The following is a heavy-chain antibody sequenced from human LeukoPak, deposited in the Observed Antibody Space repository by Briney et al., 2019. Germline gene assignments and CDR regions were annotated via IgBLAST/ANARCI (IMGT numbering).Heavy chain of an antibody. D-gene: IGHD3-3*01. V-gene: IGHV1-24*01. CDR3: ATAVNFDFWSGQGDY. J-gene: IGHJ4*02. CDR1: GYTLTELS. CDR2: FDPEDGET. Sequence: EASVKVSCKVSGYTLTELSMHWVRQAPGKGLEWMGGFDPEDGETIYAQKFQGRVTMTEDTSTDTAYMELSSLRSEDTAVYYCATAVNFDFWSGQGDYWGQGTLVTVSS.